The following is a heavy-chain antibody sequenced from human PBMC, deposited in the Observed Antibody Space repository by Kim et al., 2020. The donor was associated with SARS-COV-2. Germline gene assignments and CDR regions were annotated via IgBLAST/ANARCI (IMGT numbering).Heavy chain of an antibody. Sequence: PNSGNTGYARKFQGRVTMTRNTSISTAYMELSSLRSEDTAVYYCARGFDPWGQGTLVTVSS. CDR2: PNSGNT. J-gene: IGHJ5*02. CDR3: ARGFDP. V-gene: IGHV1-8*01.